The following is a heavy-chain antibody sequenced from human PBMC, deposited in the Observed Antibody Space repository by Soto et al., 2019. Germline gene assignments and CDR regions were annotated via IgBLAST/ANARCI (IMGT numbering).Heavy chain of an antibody. CDR3: ARSDSNDYYYYGMDV. CDR2: IYYSGST. CDR1: GGSISRGDYY. J-gene: IGHJ6*02. Sequence: PSDTLSLTCTVSGGSISRGDYYWSWIRHPPGKGLEWIGYIYYSGSTYYNPSLKSRVTISVDTSKNQFSLKLSSVPAADTAVYYCARSDSNDYYYYGMDVWGQGTTLTVS. V-gene: IGHV4-30-4*01. D-gene: IGHD2-15*01.